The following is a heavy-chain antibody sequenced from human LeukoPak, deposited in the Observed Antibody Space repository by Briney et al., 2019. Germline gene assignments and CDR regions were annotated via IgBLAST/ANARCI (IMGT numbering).Heavy chain of an antibody. V-gene: IGHV3-11*05. D-gene: IGHD1-26*01. CDR3: ARVAVGAYYFDY. Sequence: PGGSLRLSCAASGFTFSDYYMSWIRQSPGKGLEWISYISSSTSYSNYADSVKGRFTISRDSPKNSLYLQMNRLRAEDTAVYYCARVAVGAYYFDYWGQGALVTVSS. CDR1: GFTFSDYY. CDR2: ISSSTSYS. J-gene: IGHJ4*02.